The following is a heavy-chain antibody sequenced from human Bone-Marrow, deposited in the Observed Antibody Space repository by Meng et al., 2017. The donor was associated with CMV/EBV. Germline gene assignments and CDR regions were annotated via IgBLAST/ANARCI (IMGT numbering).Heavy chain of an antibody. V-gene: IGHV3-15*01. D-gene: IGHD1-7*01. CDR3: TTDLQISGTTGYYGMDV. CDR2: IKSKTDGGTT. J-gene: IGHJ6*02. Sequence: GGSLRLSCAASGFTFSNAWMSWVRQAPGKGLEWVGRIKSKTDGGTTDYAAPVKGRFTISRDDSKNTLYLQMNSLKTEDTAVYYCTTDLQISGTTGYYGMDVWGQGTTVTFSS. CDR1: GFTFSNAW.